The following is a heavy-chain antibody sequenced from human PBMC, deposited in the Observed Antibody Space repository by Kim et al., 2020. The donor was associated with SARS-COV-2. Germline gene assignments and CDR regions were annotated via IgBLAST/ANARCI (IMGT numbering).Heavy chain of an antibody. CDR3: ARGLRCLDY. CDR1: GGSFSGYY. Sequence: SETLSLTCAVYGGSFSGYYWSWIRQPPGKGLEWIGEINHSGSTNYNPSLKSRVTISVDTSKNQFSLKLSSVTAADTAVYYCARGLRCLDYWRQGTLVTVS. CDR2: INHSGST. J-gene: IGHJ4*02. V-gene: IGHV4-34*01. D-gene: IGHD4-17*01.